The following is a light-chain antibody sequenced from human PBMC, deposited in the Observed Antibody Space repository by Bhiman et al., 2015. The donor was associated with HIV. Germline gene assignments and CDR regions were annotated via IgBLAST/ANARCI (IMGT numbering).Light chain of an antibody. Sequence: SYELTQPPSVSVPPGQTASITCSGDKLGDKYACWYQQRPGQSPVLVIYQDTKRPSGIPERFSGSNSGNTATLTISGTQAMDEADYYCQAWDSSTVVFGRRDQADRP. CDR1: KLGDKY. J-gene: IGLJ2*01. CDR3: QAWDSSTVV. CDR2: QDT. V-gene: IGLV3-1*01.